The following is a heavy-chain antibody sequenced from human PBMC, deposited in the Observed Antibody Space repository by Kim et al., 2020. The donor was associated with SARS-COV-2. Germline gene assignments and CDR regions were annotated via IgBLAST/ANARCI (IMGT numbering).Heavy chain of an antibody. CDR1: GYTSSNYG. V-gene: IGHV1-18*04. D-gene: IGHD3-10*01. Sequence: ASVKVSCKSIGYTSSNYGITWVRQAPGQGLEWVGWINFQKGNTDFGQKFQGRVSMTTDTSTSTAYMALWGLTSDDTAVYYCASGSTVPTPYYYYYAMDLWGQGTSVTVSS. J-gene: IGHJ6*01. CDR2: INFQKGNT. CDR3: ASGSTVPTPYYYYYAMDL.